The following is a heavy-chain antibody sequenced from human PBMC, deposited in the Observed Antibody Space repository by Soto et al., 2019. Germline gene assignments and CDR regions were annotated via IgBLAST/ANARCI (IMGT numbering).Heavy chain of an antibody. CDR3: TTDRRSDDAFDI. CDR1: GFTFSNAW. V-gene: IGHV3-15*01. Sequence: EGSLRLSCAASGFTFSNAWMSWVRQAPGKGLEWVGRIKSKTDGGTTDYAAAVKCRVTISRDDSKNTLYLQMNSLKTEDTAVYYCTTDRRSDDAFDIWGQGTMVTVSS. CDR2: IKSKTDGGTT. J-gene: IGHJ3*02.